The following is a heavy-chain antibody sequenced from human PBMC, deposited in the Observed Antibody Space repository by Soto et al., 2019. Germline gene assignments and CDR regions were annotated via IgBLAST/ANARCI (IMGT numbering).Heavy chain of an antibody. CDR3: VKDRVVATIWDYYYGMDV. CDR2: ISSNGGST. CDR1: GFTFSSYA. J-gene: IGHJ6*02. V-gene: IGHV3-64D*06. D-gene: IGHD5-12*01. Sequence: GGSLRLSFSASGFTFSSYAMHWVRQAPGKGLEYVSAISSNGGSTYYADSVKGRFTISRDNSKNTLYLQMSSLREEDTAVYYCVKDRVVATIWDYYYGMDVWGQGTTVTVSS.